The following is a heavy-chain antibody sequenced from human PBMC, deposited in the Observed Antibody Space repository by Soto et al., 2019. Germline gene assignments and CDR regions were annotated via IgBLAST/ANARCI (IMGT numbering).Heavy chain of an antibody. CDR1: GGYISSGGYY. CDR3: ARDEEYYFDY. V-gene: IGHV4-31*03. J-gene: IGHJ4*02. Sequence: SETLSLTCTVSGGYISSGGYYWSWIRQHPGKGLEWIGYIYYSGSTYYNPSLKSRVTISVDTSKNQFSLKLSSVTAADTAVYYCARDEEYYFDYWGQGTLVTVSS. CDR2: IYYSGST.